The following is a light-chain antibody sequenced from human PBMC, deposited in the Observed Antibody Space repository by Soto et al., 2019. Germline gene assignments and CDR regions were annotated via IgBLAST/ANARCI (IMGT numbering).Light chain of an antibody. CDR3: QQRSYWPPT. Sequence: EIVLTQSPGTLSLSPGERATLSFRASQSVSSSSLAWYQQKPGQAPRLLMYGASRRATGIPDRFSGSGSGTDFTLTISSLEPEDFAVYYCQQRSYWPPTFGGGTKVDIK. CDR2: GAS. V-gene: IGKV3D-20*02. CDR1: QSVSSSS. J-gene: IGKJ4*01.